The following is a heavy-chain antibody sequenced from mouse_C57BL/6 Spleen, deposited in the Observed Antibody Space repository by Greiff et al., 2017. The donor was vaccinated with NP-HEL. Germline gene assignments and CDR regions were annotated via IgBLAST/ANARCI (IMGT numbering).Heavy chain of an antibody. J-gene: IGHJ4*01. CDR2: IYPGDGDT. Sequence: VKLMESGPELVKPGASVKISCKASGYAFSSSWMNWVKQRPGKGLEWIGRIYPGDGDTNYNGKFKGKATLTADQSSSTAYMQLSSLTSEDSAVYICARITTVVAPYAMDYWGQGTSVTVSS. D-gene: IGHD1-1*01. V-gene: IGHV1-82*01. CDR1: GYAFSSSW. CDR3: ARITTVVAPYAMDY.